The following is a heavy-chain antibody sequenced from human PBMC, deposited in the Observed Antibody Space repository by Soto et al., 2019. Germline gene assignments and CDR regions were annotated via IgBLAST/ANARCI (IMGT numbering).Heavy chain of an antibody. V-gene: IGHV1-18*04. J-gene: IGHJ4*02. D-gene: IGHD3-3*02. CDR2: ISTRNGDT. CDR3: ARDCSMTRGTYGIDY. CDR1: GYSFSSYG. Sequence: ASVKVSCKASGYSFSSYGFSWVRQAPGQGLEWIGWISTRNGDTIYAQNLQGRVTMTTDTSTSTVYMEVTDLRPDDTAVYYCARDCSMTRGTYGIDYWGQGTLVTVSS.